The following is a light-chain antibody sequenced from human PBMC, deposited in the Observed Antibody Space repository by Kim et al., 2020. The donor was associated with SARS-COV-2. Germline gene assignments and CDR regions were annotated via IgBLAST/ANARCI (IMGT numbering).Light chain of an antibody. CDR3: QTWGTGIVV. CDR2: LNSDGSH. V-gene: IGLV4-69*01. J-gene: IGLJ2*01. CDR1: SGHSSYC. Sequence: ASVKRTCHRSSGHSSYCIAGHQQQPEKGPRYLMTLNSDGSHSKGDGIPDRFSGSSSGAERYLTISSLQSEDEADYYCQTWGTGIVVFGGGTQLTVL.